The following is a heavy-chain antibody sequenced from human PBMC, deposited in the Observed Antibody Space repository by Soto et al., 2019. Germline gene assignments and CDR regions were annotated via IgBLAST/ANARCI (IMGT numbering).Heavy chain of an antibody. CDR2: INPKSGGT. CDR3: ARGDSTDCSNGVCSFFYNHDMDV. D-gene: IGHD2-8*01. CDR1: GDSLDGYH. J-gene: IGHJ6*02. Sequence: ASVKVSCKASGDSLDGYHIHWVRQAPGQGLEWLGRINPKSGGTSTAQKFQGWVTMTTDTSISTASMELTRLTSDDTAIYYCARGDSTDCSNGVCSFFYNHDMDVWGQGTTVTVSS. V-gene: IGHV1-2*04.